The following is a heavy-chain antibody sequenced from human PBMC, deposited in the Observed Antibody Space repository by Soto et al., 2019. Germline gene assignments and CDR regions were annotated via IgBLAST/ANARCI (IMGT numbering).Heavy chain of an antibody. CDR2: TYYSGST. CDR1: GGSICSYY. D-gene: IGHD5-18*01. Sequence: KTSETRAVKGSGSGGSICSYYWSWIRQPPGKGLEWIGYTYYSGSTNYNPSLKSRVTISVDTSKNQFSLKLSSVTAADTAVYYCARFPRGYSYGHFDYSGQGTQVTVSS. CDR3: ARFPRGYSYGHFDY. J-gene: IGHJ4*02. V-gene: IGHV4-59*01.